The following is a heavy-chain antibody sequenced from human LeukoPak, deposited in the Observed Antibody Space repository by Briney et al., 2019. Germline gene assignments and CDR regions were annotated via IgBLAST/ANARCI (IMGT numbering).Heavy chain of an antibody. J-gene: IGHJ6*03. D-gene: IGHD2-2*02. Sequence: GSSVKVSCTASGGTFTSYAIIWVRQAPGQGLEWMGGIIPIFGTANYAQKFQGRVTITTDESTSTAYMELSSLRSEDTAVYYCARAYTDYYYYMDVWGKGTTVTVSS. CDR3: ARAYTDYYYYMDV. CDR1: GGTFTSYA. CDR2: IIPIFGTA. V-gene: IGHV1-69*05.